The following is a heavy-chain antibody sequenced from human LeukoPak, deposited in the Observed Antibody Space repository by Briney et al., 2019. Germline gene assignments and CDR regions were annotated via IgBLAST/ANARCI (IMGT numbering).Heavy chain of an antibody. D-gene: IGHD3-22*01. CDR1: VGSLSSGSDY. CDR3: ARDRTGYYDSSGYPLDAFDI. CDR2: IYTSGST. V-gene: IGHV4-61*02. Sequence: SETLSLTCTVSVGSLSSGSDYWSWIRQPAGKGLEWIGRIYTSGSTNYSPSLKSRVTISVDTSKNQFSLKLSSVTAADTAVYYCARDRTGYYDSSGYPLDAFDIWGQGTMVTVSS. J-gene: IGHJ3*02.